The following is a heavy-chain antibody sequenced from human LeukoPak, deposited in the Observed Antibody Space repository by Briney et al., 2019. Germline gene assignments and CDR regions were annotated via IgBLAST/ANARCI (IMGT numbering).Heavy chain of an antibody. CDR3: ARHSNTNYYYFYMDV. J-gene: IGHJ6*03. Sequence: SETLSLTCAVYGGSFSGYYWSWIRQPPGKGLEWIGEINHSGSTNYNPSLKSRVTISVDTSKSQFSLKVSSVTAADTAVYYCARHSNTNYYYFYMDVWAKGTKVTVSS. CDR1: GGSFSGYY. V-gene: IGHV4-34*01. CDR2: INHSGST. D-gene: IGHD4-11*01.